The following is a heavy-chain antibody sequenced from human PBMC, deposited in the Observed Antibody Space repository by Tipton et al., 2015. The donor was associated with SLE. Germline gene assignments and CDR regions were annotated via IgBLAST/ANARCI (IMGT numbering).Heavy chain of an antibody. CDR3: ARQDLGRAATLTFDI. Sequence: TLSLTCAVYGASFSGNYWSWIRQPPGKGLEWIGEINHDGSTNYNPSLESRVAISVDTSKNQISLKVTSVTAADTAVYYCARQDLGRAATLTFDIWGLGTLVTVSS. CDR1: GASFSGNY. CDR2: INHDGST. J-gene: IGHJ4*02. D-gene: IGHD6-25*01. V-gene: IGHV4-34*01.